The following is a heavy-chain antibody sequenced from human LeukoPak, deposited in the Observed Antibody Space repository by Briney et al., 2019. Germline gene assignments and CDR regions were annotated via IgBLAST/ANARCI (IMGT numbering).Heavy chain of an antibody. V-gene: IGHV4-39*01. D-gene: IGHD2-15*01. CDR3: ARGLEYCSGGSCYSGVGMDV. J-gene: IGHJ6*02. CDR2: IYYSGST. Sequence: PSETLSLTCTVSGGSISSSSYYWGWIRQPPGKGLEWIGSIYYSGSTYYNPSLKSRVTISVDTSKNQFSLKLSSVTAADTAVYYCARGLEYCSGGSCYSGVGMDVWGQGTTVTVSS. CDR1: GGSISSSSYY.